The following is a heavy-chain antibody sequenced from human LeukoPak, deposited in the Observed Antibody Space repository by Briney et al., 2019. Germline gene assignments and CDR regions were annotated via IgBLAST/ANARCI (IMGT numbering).Heavy chain of an antibody. Sequence: PGGSLRLSCQASGFVFEKYYMYWLRQAPGKGLEWVAHIRQDGNNKIYADSLKGRFTISRNNSEQTVFLQMSSLRPEDTAVYYCAREPAMTYRGYFDIWGRGNLVTVSS. V-gene: IGHV3-30*02. CDR1: GFVFEKYY. J-gene: IGHJ2*01. CDR2: IRQDGNNK. CDR3: AREPAMTYRGYFDI.